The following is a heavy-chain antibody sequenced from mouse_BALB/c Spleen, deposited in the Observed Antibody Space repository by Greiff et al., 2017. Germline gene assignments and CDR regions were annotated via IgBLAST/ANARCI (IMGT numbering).Heavy chain of an antibody. CDR2: INPSTGYT. D-gene: IGHD2-10*02. Sequence: VQLQQSGAELAKPGASVKMSCKASGYTFTSYWMHWVKQRPGQGLEWIGYINPSTGYTEYNQKFKDKATLTADKSSSTAYMQLSSLTSEDSAVYYCARSRYGNPYAMDYWGQGTSVTVSS. V-gene: IGHV1-7*01. J-gene: IGHJ4*01. CDR1: GYTFTSYW. CDR3: ARSRYGNPYAMDY.